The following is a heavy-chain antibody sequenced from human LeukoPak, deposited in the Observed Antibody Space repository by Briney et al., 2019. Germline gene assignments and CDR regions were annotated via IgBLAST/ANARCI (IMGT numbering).Heavy chain of an antibody. CDR1: GYTFTSYD. CDR2: MNPNSGNT. Sequence: ASVKASCKASGYTFTSYDINWVRQATGQGLEWMGWMNPNSGNTGYAQKFQGRVTITRNTSISTAYMELSSLRSEDTAVYYCARVYSTSPAGYWGQGTLVTVSS. D-gene: IGHD6-6*01. CDR3: ARVYSTSPAGY. V-gene: IGHV1-8*03. J-gene: IGHJ4*02.